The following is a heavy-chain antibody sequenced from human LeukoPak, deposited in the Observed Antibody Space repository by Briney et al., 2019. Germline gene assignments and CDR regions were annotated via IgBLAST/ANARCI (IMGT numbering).Heavy chain of an antibody. CDR3: AALVDYYDSSGYYVDY. D-gene: IGHD3-22*01. V-gene: IGHV1-2*02. CDR1: GYTFTGYY. CDR2: INPNSGGT. J-gene: IGHJ4*02. Sequence: ASVKVSCKASGYTFTGYYMHWVRQAPGQGLEWMGWINPNSGGTNYAQKFQERVTISRDMSTSTAYMELSSLRSEDTAVYYCAALVDYYDSSGYYVDYWGQGTLVTVSS.